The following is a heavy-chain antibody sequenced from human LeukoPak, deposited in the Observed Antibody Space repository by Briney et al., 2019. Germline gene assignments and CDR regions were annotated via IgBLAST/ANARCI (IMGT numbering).Heavy chain of an antibody. Sequence: GGSLRLSCAASGFTFSSYWMSWVRQAPGKGLEWVANIQQDGSEKYYVESVKGRFTISRDNAKNSLYLQMNSLRAEDTAVYYCAKLTGYSSSWYTPNWFDPWGQGTLVTVSS. V-gene: IGHV3-7*03. D-gene: IGHD6-13*01. CDR1: GFTFSSYW. CDR2: IQQDGSEK. J-gene: IGHJ5*02. CDR3: AKLTGYSSSWYTPNWFDP.